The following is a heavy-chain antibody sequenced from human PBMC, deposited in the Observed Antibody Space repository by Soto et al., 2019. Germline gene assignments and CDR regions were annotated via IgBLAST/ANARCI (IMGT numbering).Heavy chain of an antibody. J-gene: IGHJ4*02. CDR2: ISSSSSYI. V-gene: IGHV3-21*01. D-gene: IGHD3-22*01. CDR3: ARGSPYYYDSSGYYPLFDY. CDR1: GFTFSSYS. Sequence: GESLKISCAASGFTFSSYSMNWVRQAPGKGLEWVSSISSSSSYIYYADSVKGRFTISRDNAKNSLYLQMNSLRAEDTAVYYCARGSPYYYDSSGYYPLFDYWGQGTLVTVSS.